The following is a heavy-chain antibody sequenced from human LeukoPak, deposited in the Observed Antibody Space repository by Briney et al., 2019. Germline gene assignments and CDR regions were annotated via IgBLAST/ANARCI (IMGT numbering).Heavy chain of an antibody. Sequence: GESLKISCKGSGYSFTSYWIGWVRQMPGKGLEWMGIIYPGDSDTRYSPSFQGQVTISADKSISTAYLQWSSLKASDTAMYYCARRPTNIQLWSPWAFDIWGQGTMVTVSS. J-gene: IGHJ3*02. V-gene: IGHV5-51*01. CDR2: IYPGDSDT. D-gene: IGHD5-18*01. CDR1: GYSFTSYW. CDR3: ARRPTNIQLWSPWAFDI.